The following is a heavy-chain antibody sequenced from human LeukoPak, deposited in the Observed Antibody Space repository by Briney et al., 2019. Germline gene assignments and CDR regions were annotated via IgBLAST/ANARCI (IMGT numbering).Heavy chain of an antibody. Sequence: HPGGSLRLSCAASGFTFSSYAMSWVRQAPGKGLEWVSAISGSGGSTYYVDSVKGRFTISRDNSKNTLYLQMNSLGAEDTAVYYCAKDRPSNYALDYYYYYGMDVWGQGTTVTVSS. D-gene: IGHD1-7*01. J-gene: IGHJ6*02. V-gene: IGHV3-23*01. CDR2: ISGSGGST. CDR1: GFTFSSYA. CDR3: AKDRPSNYALDYYYYYGMDV.